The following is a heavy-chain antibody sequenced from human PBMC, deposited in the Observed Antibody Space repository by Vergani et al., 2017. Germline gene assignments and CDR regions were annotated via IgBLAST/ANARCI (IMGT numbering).Heavy chain of an antibody. D-gene: IGHD6-13*01. Sequence: QVQLQQWGAGLLKPSETLSLTCAVYGGSFSGYYWSWIRQPPGKGLEWIGEINHSGSTNYNPSLKSRVTISVDTSKNQFSLKLSSVTAADTAVYYCARFVRQPNYYYYYYMDVWGKGTTVTVSS. CDR2: INHSGST. CDR3: ARFVRQPNYYYYYYMDV. V-gene: IGHV4-34*01. CDR1: GGSFSGYY. J-gene: IGHJ6*03.